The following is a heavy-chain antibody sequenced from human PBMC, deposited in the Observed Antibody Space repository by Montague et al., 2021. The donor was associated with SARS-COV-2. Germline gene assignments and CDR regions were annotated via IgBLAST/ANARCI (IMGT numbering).Heavy chain of an antibody. V-gene: IGHV6-1*01. J-gene: IGHJ4*02. Sequence: KRYYDYAVSVKSRMTISPDTSKNQFSLQLSSVTPEDRAVYYCARDPRYILGWSFDYWGQGTLVTVSS. CDR2: KRYY. D-gene: IGHD6-19*01. CDR3: ARDPRYILGWSFDY.